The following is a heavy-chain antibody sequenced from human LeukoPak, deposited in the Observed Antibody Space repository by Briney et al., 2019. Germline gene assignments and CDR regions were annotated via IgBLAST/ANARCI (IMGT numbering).Heavy chain of an antibody. D-gene: IGHD4-17*01. CDR1: GYTFTSYG. CDR3: ARGGPDYGDYDAFDI. V-gene: IGHV1-18*01. J-gene: IGHJ3*02. Sequence: ASVKVSCKASGYTFTSYGISWVRQALGQGLEWMGWISAYNGNTNYAQKLQGRVTMTTDTSTSTAYMELRSLRSDDTAVYYCARGGPDYGDYDAFDIWGQGTMVTVSS. CDR2: ISAYNGNT.